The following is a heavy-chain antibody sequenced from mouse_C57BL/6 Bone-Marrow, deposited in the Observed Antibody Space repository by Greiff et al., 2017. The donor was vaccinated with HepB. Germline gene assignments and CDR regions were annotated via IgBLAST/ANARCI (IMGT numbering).Heavy chain of an antibody. D-gene: IGHD2-3*01. CDR2: IHPNSGST. V-gene: IGHV1-64*01. CDR3: ARICDGYSGC. CDR1: GYTFTSYC. Sequence: VQLQQPGAELVKPGASVKLSCTASGYTFTSYCMHWVQQRPGQGLEWIGMIHPNSGSTNYNEKFKSKATLTVDKSSSTAYMQLSSLTSEDSAVYYCARICDGYSGCWGKGTTLTVSS. J-gene: IGHJ2*01.